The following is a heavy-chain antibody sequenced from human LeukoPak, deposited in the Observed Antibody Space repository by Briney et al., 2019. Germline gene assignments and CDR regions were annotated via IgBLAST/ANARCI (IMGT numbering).Heavy chain of an antibody. D-gene: IGHD4-23*01. V-gene: IGHV4-61*02. J-gene: IGHJ4*02. Sequence: SETLSLTCAVSGGSISSGSHYWSWIRQPAGKGLEWIGRIYTSGSTNYNPSLRGGVTLSVDTSKNQFSLKLSSVTAADTAVYYCARDIRAYGGNSGEDYWGQGTLVTVS. CDR3: ARDIRAYGGNSGEDY. CDR2: IYTSGST. CDR1: GGSISSGSHY.